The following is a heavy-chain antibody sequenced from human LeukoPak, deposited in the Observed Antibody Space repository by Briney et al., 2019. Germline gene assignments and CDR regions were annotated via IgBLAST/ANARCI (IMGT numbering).Heavy chain of an antibody. CDR2: IYYSGST. Sequence: SETLSLTCTVSGGSISSYYWSWIRQPPGKGLEWIGYIYYSGSTYYNPSLKSRVTISVDTSKNQFSLKLSSVTAADTAVYYCARHGNYLIYYFDYWGQGTLVTVSS. J-gene: IGHJ4*02. D-gene: IGHD4-17*01. CDR1: GGSISSYY. V-gene: IGHV4-59*04. CDR3: ARHGNYLIYYFDY.